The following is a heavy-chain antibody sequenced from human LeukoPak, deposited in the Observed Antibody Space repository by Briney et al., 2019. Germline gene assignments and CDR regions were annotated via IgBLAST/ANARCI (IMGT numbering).Heavy chain of an antibody. CDR3: ARRDFEISTSLNWFDP. Sequence: SETLSLTCTVSGGSISSSSYYWGWIRQPPGKGLEWIGSIYYSGSTYYNPSLKSRVTISVDTSKNQFSLKLSSVTAADTAVYYCARRDFEISTSLNWFDPWGQGTLVTVSS. J-gene: IGHJ5*02. CDR2: IYYSGST. D-gene: IGHD2-2*01. V-gene: IGHV4-39*01. CDR1: GGSISSSSYY.